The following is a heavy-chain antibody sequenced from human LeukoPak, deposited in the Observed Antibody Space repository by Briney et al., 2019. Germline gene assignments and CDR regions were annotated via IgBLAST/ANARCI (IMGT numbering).Heavy chain of an antibody. V-gene: IGHV3-21*01. CDR2: ISSSSSYI. CDR1: GFTFSSYS. J-gene: IGHJ4*02. Sequence: PGGSLRLSCAASGFTFSSYSMNWVRQAPGKGLEWVSSISSSSSYIYYAHSVKGRFTISRDNAKNSLYMQMNSLRAADTAVYYCAGGAYYDFWSGYLSAFDYWGQGTLVTVSS. D-gene: IGHD3-3*01. CDR3: AGGAYYDFWSGYLSAFDY.